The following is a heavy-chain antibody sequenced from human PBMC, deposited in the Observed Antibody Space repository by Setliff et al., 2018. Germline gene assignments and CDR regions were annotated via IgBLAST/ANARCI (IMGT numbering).Heavy chain of an antibody. J-gene: IGHJ4*02. CDR2: IIPIFGTA. Sequence: SVKVSCKVSGYTLTELSMHWVRQAPGKGLEWMGGIIPIFGTANYAQKFQGRVTITADESTSTAYMELSSLRSEDTAVYYCAREVGSRLDYWGQGTLVTVSS. CDR1: GYTLTELS. CDR3: AREVGSRLDY. D-gene: IGHD6-13*01. V-gene: IGHV1-69*13.